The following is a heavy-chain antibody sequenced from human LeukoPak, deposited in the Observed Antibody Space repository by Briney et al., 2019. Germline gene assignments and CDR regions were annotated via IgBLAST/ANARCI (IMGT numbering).Heavy chain of an antibody. CDR3: ARGPDPGGRGPRRAFDL. D-gene: IGHD3-10*01. J-gene: IGHJ3*01. Sequence: PGGSLRLSCAASGFTFSNAWMSWVRQAPGKGLEWVSAISGSGGSPYYAASVKGRFTISRDNSKNTLYLQMNSLRVDDTAMDYCARGPDPGGRGPRRAFDLWGQGTMVTVSS. V-gene: IGHV3-23*01. CDR2: ISGSGGSP. CDR1: GFTFSNAW.